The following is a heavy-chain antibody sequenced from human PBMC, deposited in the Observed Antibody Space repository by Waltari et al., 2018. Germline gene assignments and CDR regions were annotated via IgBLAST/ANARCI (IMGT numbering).Heavy chain of an antibody. V-gene: IGHV4-4*02. J-gene: IGHJ3*02. CDR1: GGSISSSNW. CDR2: IYHSGST. Sequence: QVQLQESGPGLVKPSGTLSLTCAVSGGSISSSNWWSWVRQPPGKGLEWIGEIYHSGSTNYNPSLKSRVTISVDKSKNQFSLKLSSVTAADTAVYYCASNIVVVPAAMRMIAFDIWGQGTMVTVSS. CDR3: ASNIVVVPAAMRMIAFDI. D-gene: IGHD2-2*01.